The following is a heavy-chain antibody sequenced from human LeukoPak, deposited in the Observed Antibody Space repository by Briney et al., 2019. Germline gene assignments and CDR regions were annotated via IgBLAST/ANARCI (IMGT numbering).Heavy chain of an antibody. CDR1: GFTFSSYA. CDR2: TGSTGVST. D-gene: IGHD2-2*01. CDR3: AKDPGVVPAHYFDY. J-gene: IGHJ4*02. V-gene: IGHV3-23*01. Sequence: GGSLRLSCAASGFTFSSYAMNWVRQAPGKGLEWVSGTGSTGVSTFYADSVKGRFTVSRDNSKKTLSLQMSSLRAEDTAVYYCAKDPGVVPAHYFDYWGQGTLVTVSS.